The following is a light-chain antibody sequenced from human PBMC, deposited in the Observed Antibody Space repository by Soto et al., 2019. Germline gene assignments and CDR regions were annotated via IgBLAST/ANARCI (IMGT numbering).Light chain of an antibody. Sequence: QSVRTHPPSASWTPGLLVTISCSGSSSNIGTNSVDWYQQVPGAAPDLLIHTNNQRPSGVTDRFSASKSGASASLAIRGLQSQDEADYYCAAWDDSLKDYVFGTGTKVTVL. CDR2: TNN. V-gene: IGLV1-44*01. CDR3: AAWDDSLKDYV. J-gene: IGLJ1*01. CDR1: SSNIGTNS.